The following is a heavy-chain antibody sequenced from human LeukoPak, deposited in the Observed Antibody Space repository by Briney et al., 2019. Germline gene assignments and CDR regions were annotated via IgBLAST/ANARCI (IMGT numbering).Heavy chain of an antibody. V-gene: IGHV3-33*01. CDR1: GFTFSSYG. CDR2: IWYDGTDK. CDR3: SSPNVGATTPDAFDI. J-gene: IGHJ3*02. Sequence: GGSLRLSCAASGFTFSSYGIHWVRQAPGKGLEWLAVIWYDGTDKYYADSVKGRFTISRDNSKNTLYLQMNSLRVEDTAVYYCSSPNVGATTPDAFDIWGQGTMVTVSS. D-gene: IGHD1-26*01.